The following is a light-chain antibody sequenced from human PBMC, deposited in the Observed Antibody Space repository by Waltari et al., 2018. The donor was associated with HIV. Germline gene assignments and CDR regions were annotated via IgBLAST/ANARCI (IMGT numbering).Light chain of an antibody. Sequence: SYELTQPPSVSVSPGQTARIPCSAEVLSKKFVYWYQQRPGQAPVMIIYKDTERPSGIPERFSGSSSGTTATLTITGVQTEDEADYYCQSTDSSTLDEKVFGGGTKLTVL. CDR3: QSTDSSTLDEKV. CDR2: KDT. V-gene: IGLV3-25*03. J-gene: IGLJ2*01. CDR1: VLSKKF.